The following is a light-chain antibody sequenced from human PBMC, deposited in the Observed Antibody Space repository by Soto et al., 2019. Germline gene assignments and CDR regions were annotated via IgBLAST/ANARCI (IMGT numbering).Light chain of an antibody. CDR1: QSVSDY. CDR3: QQHTNSLT. Sequence: EIVLTQSPATLSLSPGERATLSCRASQSVSDYIAWYQQKPGQAPRLLIYDTSIRATGVPARFSGSGSGTDFPLTISNLDPEDVAVYCCQQHTNSLTFGGGTKVEIK. J-gene: IGKJ4*01. V-gene: IGKV3-11*01. CDR2: DTS.